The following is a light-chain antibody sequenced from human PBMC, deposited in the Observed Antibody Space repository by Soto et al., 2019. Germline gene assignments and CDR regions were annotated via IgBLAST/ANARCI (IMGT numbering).Light chain of an antibody. Sequence: SPGDRASISCMASQSVSSYLAWYQQKPGQAPRLLIYDASNRATGIPARFSGSGSGTDFTITISSLEPENFAVYYCQQRSNWPPITFGQGTRLEI. V-gene: IGKV3-11*01. CDR3: QQRSNWPPIT. CDR1: QSVSSY. J-gene: IGKJ5*01. CDR2: DAS.